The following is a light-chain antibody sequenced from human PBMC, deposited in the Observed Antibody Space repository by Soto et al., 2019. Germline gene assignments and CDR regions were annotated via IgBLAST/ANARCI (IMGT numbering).Light chain of an antibody. CDR2: EVS. CDR3: SSYSRIVV. CDR1: SSDVGGYNY. V-gene: IGLV2-14*01. Sequence: QSVLTQPASVSGSPGQSITISCTGTSSDVGGYNYVSWYQQHPGKAPKLMIYEVSNRPSGVSNRFSGSKSGNTASLTISGLQAEDEADYYCSSYSRIVVFGGGTKLTVL. J-gene: IGLJ2*01.